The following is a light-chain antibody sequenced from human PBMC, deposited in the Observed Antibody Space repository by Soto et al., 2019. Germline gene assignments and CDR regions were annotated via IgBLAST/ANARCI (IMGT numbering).Light chain of an antibody. CDR2: DAS. V-gene: IGKV3-11*01. J-gene: IGKJ5*01. CDR3: QVLTNWSIA. Sequence: EFVLTQSPATLSLSPGERATLSCRASQSVSSYLAWYQQKPGQAPRLLIYDASNRATGIPARFSGTGSGTDFSLTTNNLEPEDFAVYYCQVLTNWSIAFGRGTRLETK. CDR1: QSVSSY.